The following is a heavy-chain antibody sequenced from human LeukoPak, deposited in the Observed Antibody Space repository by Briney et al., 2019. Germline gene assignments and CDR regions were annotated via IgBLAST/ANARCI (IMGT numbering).Heavy chain of an antibody. Sequence: SETLSLTCTVSGGSISSSSYYWGWLRQPPGKGLEWIGSIYYSGSTYYNPSLKSRVTISVDTSKNQFSLKLSSVTAADTAVYYCARDWLGEPTMGWFDPWGQGTLVTVSS. CDR2: IYYSGST. D-gene: IGHD3-10*01. CDR1: GGSISSSSYY. CDR3: ARDWLGEPTMGWFDP. V-gene: IGHV4-39*07. J-gene: IGHJ5*02.